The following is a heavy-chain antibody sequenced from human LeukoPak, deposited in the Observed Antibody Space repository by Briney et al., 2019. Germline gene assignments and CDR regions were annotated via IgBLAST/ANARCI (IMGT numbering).Heavy chain of an antibody. J-gene: IGHJ4*02. CDR3: ARASYYYDSSGYWAYFDY. CDR2: INPNSGGT. Sequence: GASVKVSCKASGYTFTGYYMHWVRQAPGQGLEWMGWINPNSGGTNYAQKFQGRVTMTRDTSISTAYMELCRLRSDDTAVYYCARASYYYDSSGYWAYFDYWGQGTLVTVSS. V-gene: IGHV1-2*02. D-gene: IGHD3-22*01. CDR1: GYTFTGYY.